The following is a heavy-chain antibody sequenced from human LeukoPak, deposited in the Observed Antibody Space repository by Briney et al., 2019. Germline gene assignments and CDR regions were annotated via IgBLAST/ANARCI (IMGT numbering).Heavy chain of an antibody. Sequence: ASVKVSFKCSVYTFINYAMNWVRQAPAQGLEWMGWINTKTGNPAYAQGFTVRFAFSLDTSVNTAYLQISSLKAEDTAVYYCAKVGGGRADWFDPWGQGTLVTVSA. D-gene: IGHD1-1*01. V-gene: IGHV7-4-1*02. CDR3: AKVGGGRADWFDP. CDR1: VYTFINYA. J-gene: IGHJ5*02. CDR2: INTKTGNP.